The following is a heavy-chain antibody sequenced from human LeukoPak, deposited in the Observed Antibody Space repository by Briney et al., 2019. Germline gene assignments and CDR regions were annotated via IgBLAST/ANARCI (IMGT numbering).Heavy chain of an antibody. Sequence: SQTLSLTCSVSGGSISGGGYYWSWIRQHPGKGLEWIGYIYSSGTTYYNPSLRSRVTISVDTFKNQFSLTLSSVTAADTAVYYCARDHTNYFDYWGQGTLVTVSS. CDR1: GGSISGGGYY. CDR2: IYSSGTT. CDR3: ARDHTNYFDY. J-gene: IGHJ4*02. V-gene: IGHV4-31*02.